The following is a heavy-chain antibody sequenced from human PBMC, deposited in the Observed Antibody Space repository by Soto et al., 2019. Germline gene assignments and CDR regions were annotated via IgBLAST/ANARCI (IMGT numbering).Heavy chain of an antibody. CDR2: IYYSGST. CDR1: GGSISSGDYY. J-gene: IGHJ5*02. D-gene: IGHD3-22*01. V-gene: IGHV4-30-4*01. CDR3: ARQYYDSSGYYVCGWFDP. Sequence: QVQLQESGPGLVKPSQTLSLTCTVSGGSISSGDYYWSWIRQPPGKGLEWIGYIYYSGSTYYNPSPQSRITTPTDTSNKQFALKLSSVTAADTAVYYCARQYYDSSGYYVCGWFDPWGQGTLVTVSS.